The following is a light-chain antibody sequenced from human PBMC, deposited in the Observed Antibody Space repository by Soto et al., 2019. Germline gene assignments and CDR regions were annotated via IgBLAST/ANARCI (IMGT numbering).Light chain of an antibody. CDR3: QQNGSSGLFT. J-gene: IGKJ3*01. Sequence: EIVLTQSPGTLSLSPGERATLSCRASQSVSSSYLAWYQQKPGQAPRLLIYGASSRATGIPDRFSGSGSRTDFTLIISRLEPEDFAVYYCQQNGSSGLFTFGPGTKVDIK. V-gene: IGKV3-20*01. CDR2: GAS. CDR1: QSVSSSY.